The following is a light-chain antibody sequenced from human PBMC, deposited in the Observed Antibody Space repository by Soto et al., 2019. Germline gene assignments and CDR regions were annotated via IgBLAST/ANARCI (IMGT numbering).Light chain of an antibody. Sequence: QSALTQPASVSGSPGQSITISCTGTSSDVGLYNYVSWHQQHPGQAPRLMIYEVTNRPSGVSNRFSGSKSGNTASLTISGLQTEDGADYYCSSKSSSSPPYVFGTGTKVTVL. J-gene: IGLJ1*01. V-gene: IGLV2-14*01. CDR1: SSDVGLYNY. CDR3: SSKSSSSPPYV. CDR2: EVT.